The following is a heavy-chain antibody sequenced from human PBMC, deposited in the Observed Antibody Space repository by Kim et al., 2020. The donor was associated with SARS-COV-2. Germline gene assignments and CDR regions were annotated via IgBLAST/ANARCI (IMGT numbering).Heavy chain of an antibody. J-gene: IGHJ5*02. CDR3: ASQIFGA. D-gene: IGHD3-3*01. Sequence: NSGNPGYAQKFQGKVTMTRNTSISTAYMELSSLRSGDTAVYYCASQIFGAWGQGTLVTVSS. V-gene: IGHV1-8*01. CDR2: NSGNP.